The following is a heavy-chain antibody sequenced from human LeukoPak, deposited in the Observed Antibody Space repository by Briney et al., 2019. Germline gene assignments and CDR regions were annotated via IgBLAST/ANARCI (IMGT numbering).Heavy chain of an antibody. CDR3: ARTVGVWNWNYNWFDP. D-gene: IGHD1-7*01. V-gene: IGHV4-39*07. CDR1: GGSISSSSYY. J-gene: IGHJ5*02. Sequence: SETLSLTCTVSGGSISSSSYYWGWIRQPPGKGLEWIGSIYYSGSTNYNPSLKSRVTISVDTSKNQFSLKLSSVTAADTAVYYCARTVGVWNWNYNWFDPWGQGTLVTVSS. CDR2: IYYSGST.